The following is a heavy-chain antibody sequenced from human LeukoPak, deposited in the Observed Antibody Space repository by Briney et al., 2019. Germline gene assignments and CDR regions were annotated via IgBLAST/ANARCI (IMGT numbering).Heavy chain of an antibody. CDR1: GGSISSYY. Sequence: PSETLSLTCTVSGGSISSYYWSWIRQPPGKGLEWIGYIYYSGSTNYNPSLKSRVTISVDTSKNQFSLKLSSVTAADTAVYYCARAGRETYYYDSSGYRDAFDIWGQGTMVTVSS. V-gene: IGHV4-59*01. D-gene: IGHD3-22*01. CDR3: ARAGRETYYYDSSGYRDAFDI. CDR2: IYYSGST. J-gene: IGHJ3*02.